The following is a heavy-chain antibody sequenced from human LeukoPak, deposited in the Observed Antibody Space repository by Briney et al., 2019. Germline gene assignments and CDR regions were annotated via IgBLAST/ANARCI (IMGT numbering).Heavy chain of an antibody. V-gene: IGHV3-21*01. CDR1: GFTFSSYS. D-gene: IGHD6-13*01. Sequence: PGGSLRLSCAASGFTFSSYSMNWVRQAPGKGLEWVSSISSSSSYIYYADSVKGRFTISRDNAKNSLYLQMNSLRAEDTAVYYCARDKVYSGIAAAGPDAFDIWGQGTMVTVSS. CDR3: ARDKVYSGIAAAGPDAFDI. CDR2: ISSSSSYI. J-gene: IGHJ3*02.